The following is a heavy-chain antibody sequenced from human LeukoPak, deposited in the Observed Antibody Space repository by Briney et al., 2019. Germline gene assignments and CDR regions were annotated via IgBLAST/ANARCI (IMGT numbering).Heavy chain of an antibody. J-gene: IGHJ4*02. CDR2: IYSGGST. D-gene: IGHD4/OR15-4a*01. Sequence: PGGSLRLSCAASGFTVSSNYKSWVRQAPGKGLEWVSVIYSGGSTYYADCVKGRFTISRDNAKNSLYVQMNSLRAEDTAVYYCARVSNDYGGPLDYWGQGTLVTVSS. CDR3: ARVSNDYGGPLDY. V-gene: IGHV3-53*01. CDR1: GFTVSSNY.